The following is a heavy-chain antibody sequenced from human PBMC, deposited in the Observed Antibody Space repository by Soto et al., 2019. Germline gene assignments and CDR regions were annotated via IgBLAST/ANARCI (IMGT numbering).Heavy chain of an antibody. CDR1: GFSISSYG. J-gene: IGHJ5*02. D-gene: IGHD6-19*01. CDR2: VAYDGSYQ. V-gene: IGHV3-30*18. CDR3: AKDHVNSGPSPDWFDP. Sequence: QVQLVESGGGVVQPGRSLRLSCAASGFSISSYGMHWVRQTPGKGLQWVAVVAYDGSYQHYADSVKGRFTISRDISKNTLFLEMDSLKPEDTAVYYCAKDHVNSGPSPDWFDPWSQGTLVPVSS.